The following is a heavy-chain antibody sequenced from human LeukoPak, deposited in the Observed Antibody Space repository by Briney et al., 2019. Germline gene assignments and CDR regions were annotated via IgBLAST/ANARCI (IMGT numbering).Heavy chain of an antibody. J-gene: IGHJ4*02. CDR3: AKALLDYYDSSGYFY. V-gene: IGHV3-7*01. CDR2: VNQGGTEK. CDR1: GFTFSSQW. Sequence: PGGSLRLSCAASGFTFSSQWMSWVRQAPGKGLEWVANVNQGGTEKYYVDSVKGRFTISRDNAENSLYLQMNSLRAEDTAVYYCAKALLDYYDSSGYFYWGQGTLVTVSS. D-gene: IGHD3-22*01.